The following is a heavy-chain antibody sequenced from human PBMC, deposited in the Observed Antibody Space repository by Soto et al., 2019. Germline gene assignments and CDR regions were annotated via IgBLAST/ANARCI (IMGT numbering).Heavy chain of an antibody. CDR2: IYHSGST. CDR3: ARGQVVAAQH. J-gene: IGHJ4*02. CDR1: GGSINSGGYS. D-gene: IGHD2-15*01. Sequence: QLQLQESGSGLVKPSQTLSLTCAVSGGSINSGGYSWSWIWQPPGKGLEWIGYIYHSGSTYYNPSLKSRVTISVDRSTNQFSPKLSSVTAADTAVYYCARGQVVAAQHWGQGTLVTVSS. V-gene: IGHV4-30-2*01.